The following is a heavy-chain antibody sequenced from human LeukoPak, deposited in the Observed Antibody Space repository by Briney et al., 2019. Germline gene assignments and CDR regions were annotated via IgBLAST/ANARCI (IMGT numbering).Heavy chain of an antibody. CDR1: GGSISSYY. J-gene: IGHJ5*02. CDR3: ARSSFGDLSAFADP. CDR2: VYYTGDT. V-gene: IGHV4-59*08. D-gene: IGHD3-16*02. Sequence: SETLSLTCTVSGGSISSYYWSWIRQPPGKGLEWIGYVYYTGDTNYNPSLKSRVTMSTDTSKNQLSLKLSSVTAPDTAVYYCARSSFGDLSAFADPWGQGALVTVSS.